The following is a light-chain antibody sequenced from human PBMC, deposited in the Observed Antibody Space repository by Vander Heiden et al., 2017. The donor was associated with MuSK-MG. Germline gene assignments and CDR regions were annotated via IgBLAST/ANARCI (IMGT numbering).Light chain of an antibody. CDR3: QQSDSTPYT. V-gene: IGKV1-39*01. J-gene: IGKJ2*01. CDR2: AAS. Sequence: DIQMTQSPSSLSASVGDRVTITCRASQSISSYLNWYQQKPGKAPKLLIYAASSLQSGVPSRFSGSGSGTDFTLTISSLQPEDFATYYCQQSDSTPYTFGQGTKVEIK. CDR1: QSISSY.